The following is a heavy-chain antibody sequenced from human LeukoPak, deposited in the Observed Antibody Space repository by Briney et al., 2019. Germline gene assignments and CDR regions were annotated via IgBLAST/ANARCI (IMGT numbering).Heavy chain of an antibody. CDR2: ISGSGGST. D-gene: IGHD4-11*01. CDR3: AKGTETTVTPWDNWFDP. CDR1: GFTFSSYA. V-gene: IGHV3-23*01. J-gene: IGHJ5*02. Sequence: GGSLRLSCAASGFTFSSYAMSWVRQAPGKGLEWVSAISGSGGSTYYADSVKGRFTISRDNSKNTLYLQMNSLRAEDTAVYYCAKGTETTVTPWDNWFDPWGQGTLVTVSS.